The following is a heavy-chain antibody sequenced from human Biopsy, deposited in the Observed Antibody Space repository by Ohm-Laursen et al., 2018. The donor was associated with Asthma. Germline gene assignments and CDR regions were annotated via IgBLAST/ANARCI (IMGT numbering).Heavy chain of an antibody. CDR3: ARAVDYSHYYGIDV. CDR2: ISVYNGNT. CDR1: GYTFNSAG. Sequence: ASVKVSCKTSGYTFNSAGITWVRQTPGQGLEWMGWISVYNGNTKVAQKLQDRVTMITDTSTSTAYMELRSLRSGDTAVYFCARAVDYSHYYGIDVWGQGTTVTVS. D-gene: IGHD3-10*01. V-gene: IGHV1-18*01. J-gene: IGHJ6*02.